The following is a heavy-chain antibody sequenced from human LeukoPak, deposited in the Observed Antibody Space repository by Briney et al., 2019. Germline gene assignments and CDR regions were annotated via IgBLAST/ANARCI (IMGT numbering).Heavy chain of an antibody. D-gene: IGHD6-13*01. J-gene: IGHJ5*02. V-gene: IGHV1-2*02. Sequence: RWASVKVSCKASGYTFTGYYMHWVRQAPGQGLEWMGWINPKSDGTNYAQKLQGRVTMTTDTSTSTAYMELRSLRSDDTAVYYCARDGAAAGTENWFDPWGQGTLVTVSS. CDR1: GYTFTGYY. CDR2: INPKSDGT. CDR3: ARDGAAAGTENWFDP.